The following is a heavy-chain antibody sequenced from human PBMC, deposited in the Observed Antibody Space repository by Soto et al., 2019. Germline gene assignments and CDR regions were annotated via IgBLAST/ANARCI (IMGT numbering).Heavy chain of an antibody. J-gene: IGHJ6*02. V-gene: IGHV1-69*13. CDR3: ASQSLRFLEWLWQTDARHYGMDV. CDR1: GGTFSSYA. CDR2: IIPIFGTA. D-gene: IGHD3-3*01. Sequence: SVKVSCKASGGTFSSYAISWVRQAPGQGLEWMGGIIPIFGTANYAQKFQGRVTITADESTSTAYMELSSLRSEDTAVYYCASQSLRFLEWLWQTDARHYGMDVWGQGTTVTVSS.